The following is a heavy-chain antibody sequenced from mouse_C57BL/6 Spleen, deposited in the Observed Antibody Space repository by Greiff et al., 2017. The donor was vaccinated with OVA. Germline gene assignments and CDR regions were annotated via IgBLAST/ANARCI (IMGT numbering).Heavy chain of an antibody. CDR3: TGGGSWFAY. CDR2: IRLKSDNYAT. Sequence: EVKLMESGGGLVQPGGSMKLSCVASGFTFSNYWMNWVRQSPEKGLEWVAQIRLKSDNYATHYAESVKGRFTISRDDSKSSFYLQMNNLRAEDTGIYYCTGGGSWFAYWGQGTLVTVSA. V-gene: IGHV6-3*01. J-gene: IGHJ3*01. CDR1: GFTFSNYW.